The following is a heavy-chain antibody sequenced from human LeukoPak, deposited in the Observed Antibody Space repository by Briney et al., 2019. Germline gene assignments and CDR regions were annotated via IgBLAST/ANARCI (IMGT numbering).Heavy chain of an antibody. CDR2: IYTSGST. Sequence: SETLSLTCTVSGGSISSYYWSWIRQPPGKGLEWIGRIYTSGSTNYNPSLKSRVTISVDTSKDQFSLKLSSVTAADTAVYYCARGEGYYDFSIDYWGQGTLVTVSS. V-gene: IGHV4-4*08. CDR1: GGSISSYY. D-gene: IGHD3-3*01. J-gene: IGHJ4*02. CDR3: ARGEGYYDFSIDY.